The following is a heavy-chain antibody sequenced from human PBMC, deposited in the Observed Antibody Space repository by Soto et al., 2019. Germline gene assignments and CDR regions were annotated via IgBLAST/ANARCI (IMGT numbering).Heavy chain of an antibody. D-gene: IGHD2-15*01. Sequence: QAQLVQSGAEVKKPGASVNISCKASGYTFTNYGFIWVRQAPGHGLEWGGWISPYNGKTAYAQNLQGRVTMTRDKPTSTAYMELRSMRSDDTAVYYCARDIYGGNCCDAFDIWGQGTMVTVSS. CDR2: ISPYNGKT. V-gene: IGHV1-18*01. CDR1: GYTFTNYG. J-gene: IGHJ3*02. CDR3: ARDIYGGNCCDAFDI.